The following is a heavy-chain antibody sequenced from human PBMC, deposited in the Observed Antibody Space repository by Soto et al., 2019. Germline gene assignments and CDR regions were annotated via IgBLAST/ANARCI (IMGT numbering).Heavy chain of an antibody. J-gene: IGHJ4*02. CDR3: ARTPGDGYNWYFDY. CDR1: GSSVSSGLYY. Sequence: PSETLSLTCTVSGSSVSSGLYYWSWIRQSPGKGLEWIGYIYYTGTTSRNPSLRSRVSMSIDTSKNQFSLKLNSVTAADTAVYYCARTPGDGYNWYFDYWGQGTLVTVSS. D-gene: IGHD5-12*01. V-gene: IGHV4-61*01. CDR2: IYYTGTT.